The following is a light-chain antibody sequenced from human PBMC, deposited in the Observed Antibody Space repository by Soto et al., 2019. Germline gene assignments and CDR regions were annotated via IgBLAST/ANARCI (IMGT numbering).Light chain of an antibody. CDR3: AAWDDSLNGWV. V-gene: IGLV1-44*01. CDR2: TNN. J-gene: IGLJ3*02. Sequence: QSVLTQPPSASGTPGQRATISCSGSSSNIGSNTVNWYQQLPGTAPKLLIYTNNQRPSGVPDRFSGSKSGTSASLAISGLQSDDEADYYCAAWDDSLNGWVFGGGTKLTVL. CDR1: SSNIGSNT.